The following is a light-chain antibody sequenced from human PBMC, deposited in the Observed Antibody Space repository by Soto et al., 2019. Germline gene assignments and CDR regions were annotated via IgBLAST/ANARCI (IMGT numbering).Light chain of an antibody. J-gene: IGKJ1*01. CDR1: QTISSW. CDR3: QQYNSYSEA. V-gene: IGKV1-5*03. Sequence: DIQMNQSPSTLSGSVGDGVTMTCRASQTISSWLAWYQQKPGKAPKLLIYKASTLKSGVPSRFSGSGSGTEFTLTISSLQPDDFATYYCQQYNSYSEAFGQGTKVDI. CDR2: KAS.